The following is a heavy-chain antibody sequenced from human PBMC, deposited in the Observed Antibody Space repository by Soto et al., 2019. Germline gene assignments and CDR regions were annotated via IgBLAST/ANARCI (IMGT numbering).Heavy chain of an antibody. Sequence: ASVKVSCKASGYTFTSYAMHWVRQAPGQRLEWMGWINAGNGNTKYSQKFQGRVTITRDTSASTAYMELSSLRSEDTAVYYCARDPSNYYDSSGYHYYYYGMDVWGQGTTVTVS. D-gene: IGHD3-22*01. CDR1: GYTFTSYA. CDR2: INAGNGNT. V-gene: IGHV1-3*01. CDR3: ARDPSNYYDSSGYHYYYYGMDV. J-gene: IGHJ6*02.